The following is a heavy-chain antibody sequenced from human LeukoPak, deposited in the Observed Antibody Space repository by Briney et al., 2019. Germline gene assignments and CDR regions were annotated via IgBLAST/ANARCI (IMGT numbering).Heavy chain of an antibody. V-gene: IGHV4-39*01. Sequence: SETLSLTCTVSGGSISSSSYYWGWIRQPPGKGLEWIGSIYYSGSTYYNPSLKSRVTISVDTSKNQFSLKLSSVTAADTAVYYCASITRIYDSSGYIDYWGQGTLVTVSS. J-gene: IGHJ4*02. CDR3: ASITRIYDSSGYIDY. D-gene: IGHD3-22*01. CDR2: IYYSGST. CDR1: GGSISSSSYY.